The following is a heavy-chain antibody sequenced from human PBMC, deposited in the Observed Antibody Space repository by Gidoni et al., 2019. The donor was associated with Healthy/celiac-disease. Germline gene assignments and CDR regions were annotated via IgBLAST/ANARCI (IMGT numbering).Heavy chain of an antibody. V-gene: IGHV3-43*01. CDR1: GFTFDDYT. CDR3: AKDEGYCSGGGCYYSGSRQNYYYYYGMDV. CDR2: ISWDGGST. D-gene: IGHD2-15*01. J-gene: IGHJ6*02. Sequence: EVQLVESGGVVVQPGGSLRLSCAASGFTFDDYTMHWVRQAPGKGLEWVSLISWDGGSTYYADSVKGRFTISRDNSKNSLYLQMNSLRTEDTALYYCAKDEGYCSGGGCYYSGSRQNYYYYYGMDVWGQGTTVTVSS.